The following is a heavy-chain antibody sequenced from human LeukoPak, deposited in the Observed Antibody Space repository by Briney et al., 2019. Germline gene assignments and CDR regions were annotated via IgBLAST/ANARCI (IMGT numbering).Heavy chain of an antibody. Sequence: PGGSLRLSCAASGFTVSSNYMTWVRQAPGKGLEWVSVIYSGGTTFYADSVKGRFTISRDNSKNTMYLQMNSLRVEDTAVYYCARGPYDSRGSWQYYFDSWGQGTLVTVSS. CDR3: ARGPYDSRGSWQYYFDS. J-gene: IGHJ4*02. CDR2: IYSGGTT. CDR1: GFTVSSNY. D-gene: IGHD3-22*01. V-gene: IGHV3-66*02.